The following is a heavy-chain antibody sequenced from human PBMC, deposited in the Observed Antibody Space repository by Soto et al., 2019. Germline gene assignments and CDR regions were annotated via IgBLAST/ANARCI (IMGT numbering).Heavy chain of an antibody. D-gene: IGHD3-16*01. Sequence: QLQLQESGSGLVKPSQTLSLTCAVSGGSISSGGYSWSWLRQTPGKGLEWIGYIYPTGKTYYNPSLENRVTLSIDTSKNQFSLQLTSVTAAATAVYYCARAPPGPAPRWGVWGHGTTVTVSS. J-gene: IGHJ6*02. CDR2: IYPTGKT. V-gene: IGHV4-30-2*01. CDR3: ARAPPGPAPRWGV. CDR1: GGSISSGGYS.